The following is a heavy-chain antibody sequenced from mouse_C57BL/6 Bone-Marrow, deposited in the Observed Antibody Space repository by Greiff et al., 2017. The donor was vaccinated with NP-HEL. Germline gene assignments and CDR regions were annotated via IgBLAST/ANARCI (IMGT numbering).Heavy chain of an antibody. CDR1: GYSITSGYY. V-gene: IGHV3-6*01. J-gene: IGHJ4*01. Sequence: DVQLQESGPGLVKPSQSLSLTCSVTGYSITSGYYWNWIRQFPGNKLEWMGYISYDGSNNYNPSLKNRISITRDTSKNQFFLKLNSVTTEDTATYYCARVGYYYAMDYWGQGTSVTVSS. CDR2: ISYDGSN. CDR3: ARVGYYYAMDY.